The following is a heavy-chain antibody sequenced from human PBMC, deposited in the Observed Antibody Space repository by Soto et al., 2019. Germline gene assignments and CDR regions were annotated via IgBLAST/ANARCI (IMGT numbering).Heavy chain of an antibody. D-gene: IGHD1-1*01. J-gene: IGHJ4*02. CDR3: ARLSTIWTYFDY. V-gene: IGHV3-13*01. CDR1: GFTFSAYD. CDR2: IGRAGDT. Sequence: EVQLAESGGKLIQPGGSLRLSCAASGFTFSAYDMHWVRQSPGKGLEWVSGIGRAGDTYYADSVSGRFTTSRDNAKNSVYLQMNSLRAGDTAVYYCARLSTIWTYFDYWGQGSLVTVSS.